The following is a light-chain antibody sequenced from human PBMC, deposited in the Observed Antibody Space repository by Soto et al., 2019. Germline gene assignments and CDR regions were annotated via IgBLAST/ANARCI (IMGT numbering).Light chain of an antibody. CDR1: QSVSGW. CDR2: DAS. Sequence: DILMTQSPSTLSSSAGDTVTVSCRASQSVSGWLAWYQQKPGEAPKLLIYDASALPRGVPSRFSGSGSGTKFTLTIASLQPDDFATYYCQQYETFSGTFGPGTKVDIK. V-gene: IGKV1-5*01. CDR3: QQYETFSGT. J-gene: IGKJ1*01.